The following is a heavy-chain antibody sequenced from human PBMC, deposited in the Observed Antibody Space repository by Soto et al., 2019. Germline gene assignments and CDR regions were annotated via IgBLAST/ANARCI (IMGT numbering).Heavy chain of an antibody. CDR2: MNPNSGNT. D-gene: IGHD3-16*02. CDR1: GYTFTSYD. J-gene: IGHJ4*02. CDR3: ARVLDDDYVWGSYRYFDY. V-gene: IGHV1-8*01. Sequence: GXSVKVSCKASGYTFTSYDINWVRQATVQGLEWMGWMNPNSGNTGYAQKFQGRVTMTRNTSISTAYMELSSLRSEDTAVYYCARVLDDDYVWGSYRYFDYWGQGTLVTVSS.